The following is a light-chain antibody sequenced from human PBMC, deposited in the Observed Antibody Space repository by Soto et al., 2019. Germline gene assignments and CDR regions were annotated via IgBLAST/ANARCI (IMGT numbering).Light chain of an antibody. V-gene: IGKV1-39*01. Sequence: DIQMTQSPSSLSASVGDRVTITCRASQSIGDNVNWYQQKPGRAPELLIYRASNLHGGVPSRFSGSGSGTEFTLIIITLQPEDFATYFCQQTYRTPLTFGGGTRVDIK. J-gene: IGKJ4*01. CDR2: RAS. CDR3: QQTYRTPLT. CDR1: QSIGDN.